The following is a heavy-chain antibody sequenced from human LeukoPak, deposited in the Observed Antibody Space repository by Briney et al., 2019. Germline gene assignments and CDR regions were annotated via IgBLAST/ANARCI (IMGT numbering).Heavy chain of an antibody. CDR1: GYTFTGYH. D-gene: IGHD6-19*01. CDR3: AKEDTSSGWYVPRGAFDI. Sequence: ASVKVSCKASGYTFTGYHMHWVRQAPGQGLEWMGWINPNSGGTNYAQKFQGRVTMTRDTSISTAYMELSRLRAEDTALYYCAKEDTSSGWYVPRGAFDIWGQGTMVTVSS. J-gene: IGHJ3*02. CDR2: INPNSGGT. V-gene: IGHV1-2*02.